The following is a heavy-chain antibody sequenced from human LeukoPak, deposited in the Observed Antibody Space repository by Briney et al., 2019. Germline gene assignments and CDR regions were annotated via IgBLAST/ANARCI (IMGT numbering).Heavy chain of an antibody. J-gene: IGHJ4*02. CDR1: GFIFSDHW. Sequence: PGGSLRLSCEGSGFIFSDHWMTWIRQSPEKGLEWVANIKQDGSEKYYVDSVRGRFTISRDNAKNSLYLQMNSLRVEDTAVYYCTRGINPEHWGQGTLITVSS. V-gene: IGHV3-7*01. D-gene: IGHD1-14*01. CDR2: IKQDGSEK. CDR3: TRGINPEH.